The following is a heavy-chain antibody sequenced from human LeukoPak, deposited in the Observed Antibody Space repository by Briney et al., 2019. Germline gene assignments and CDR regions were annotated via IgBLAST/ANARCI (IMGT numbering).Heavy chain of an antibody. V-gene: IGHV3-33*01. Sequence: PGRSLRLSCAASGFTFSSYGMHWVRQAPGKGLGWVAVIWYDGSNKYYADSVKGRFTISRDNSKNTLYLQMNSLRAEDTAVYYCARMTRHYYGSGSYPDYWGQGTLVTVSS. CDR3: ARMTRHYYGSGSYPDY. J-gene: IGHJ4*02. D-gene: IGHD3-10*01. CDR2: IWYDGSNK. CDR1: GFTFSSYG.